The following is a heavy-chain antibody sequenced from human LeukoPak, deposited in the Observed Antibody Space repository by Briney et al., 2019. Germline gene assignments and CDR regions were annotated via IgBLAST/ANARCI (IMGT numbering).Heavy chain of an antibody. Sequence: SETLSLTCAVYGGSFSGYYWSWIRQPPGKGLEWIGEINHSGSTNYNPSLKSRVTISVDTSKNQFSLKLSSVTAADTAVYYCARGRGSYFSFDYWGQGTLVPVSS. J-gene: IGHJ4*02. D-gene: IGHD1-26*01. CDR1: GGSFSGYY. CDR2: INHSGST. CDR3: ARGRGSYFSFDY. V-gene: IGHV4-34*01.